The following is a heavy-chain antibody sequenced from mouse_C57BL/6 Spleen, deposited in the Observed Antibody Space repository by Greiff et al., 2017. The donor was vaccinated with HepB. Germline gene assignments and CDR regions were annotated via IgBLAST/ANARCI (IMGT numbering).Heavy chain of an antibody. CDR1: GYTFTSYG. D-gene: IGHD1-1*01. J-gene: IGHJ4*01. CDR2: IYPRSGNT. CDR3: ARDYYGSSYYYAMDY. V-gene: IGHV1-81*01. Sequence: VQLQQSGAELARPGASVKLSCKASGYTFTSYGISWVKQRTGQGLEWIGEIYPRSGNTYYNEKFKGKATLTADKSSSTAYMELRSLTSEDSAVYFCARDYYGSSYYYAMDYWGQGTSVTVSS.